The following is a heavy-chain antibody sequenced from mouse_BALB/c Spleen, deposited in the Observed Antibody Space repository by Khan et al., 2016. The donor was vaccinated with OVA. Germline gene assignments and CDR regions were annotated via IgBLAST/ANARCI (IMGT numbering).Heavy chain of an antibody. CDR3: ARGGGSGPAWLAY. Sequence: EVQLQESGPGLVKPSQSLSLTCSVTGYSITSGYFWNWIRQFPGNKLEWMGYIRYDGNSNYNPSLKNRISITRDTSKNPFFLKLNSVTPEDTATYYCARGGGSGPAWLAYWGQGTLVTVSA. CDR2: IRYDGNS. D-gene: IGHD3-1*01. CDR1: GYSITSGYF. V-gene: IGHV3-6*02. J-gene: IGHJ3*01.